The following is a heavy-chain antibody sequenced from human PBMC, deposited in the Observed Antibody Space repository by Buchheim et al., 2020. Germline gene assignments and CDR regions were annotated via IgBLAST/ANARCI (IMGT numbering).Heavy chain of an antibody. V-gene: IGHV3-21*01. J-gene: IGHJ4*02. CDR2: ISSSSTHI. Sequence: EVQLVESGGDLVKPGGSLRLSCVASGFTFSAYSMNWVRQAPGKGLEWVSSISSSSTHIKYSDSVKGRFTISRDNAKNSLYLQMNSLGAENTAVYYCASGGVVVPAAIWGQGTL. CDR3: ASGGVVVPAAI. CDR1: GFTFSAYS. D-gene: IGHD2-2*01.